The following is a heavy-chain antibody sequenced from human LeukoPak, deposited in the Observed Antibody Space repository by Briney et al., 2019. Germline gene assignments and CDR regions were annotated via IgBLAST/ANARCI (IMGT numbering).Heavy chain of an antibody. J-gene: IGHJ5*02. CDR3: AREVVVAATLSWFDP. Sequence: GGSLRLSCAASGFTFSSYSMNWVRQAPGKGLEWVSSISSSSSYIYYADSVKGRFTISRDNAKNSLYLQMNSLRAEDTAVYYCAREVVVAATLSWFDPWGQGTLVTVSS. CDR1: GFTFSSYS. D-gene: IGHD2-15*01. CDR2: ISSSSSYI. V-gene: IGHV3-21*01.